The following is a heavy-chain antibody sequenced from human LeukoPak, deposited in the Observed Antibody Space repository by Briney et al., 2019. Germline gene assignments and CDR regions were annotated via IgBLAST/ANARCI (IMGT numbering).Heavy chain of an antibody. V-gene: IGHV4-34*01. Sequence: PSETLSLTCAVYGGSFSGCYWSWIRQPPGKGLEWIGEINHSGSTNYNPSLKSRVTISVDTSKNQFSLKLSSVTAADTAVYYCARHSSVVRGWFDPWGQGTLVTVSS. CDR1: GGSFSGCY. D-gene: IGHD2-15*01. CDR2: INHSGST. J-gene: IGHJ5*02. CDR3: ARHSSVVRGWFDP.